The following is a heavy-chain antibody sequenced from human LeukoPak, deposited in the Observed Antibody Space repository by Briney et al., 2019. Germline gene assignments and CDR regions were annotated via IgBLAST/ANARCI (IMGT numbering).Heavy chain of an antibody. V-gene: IGHV3-33*01. J-gene: IGHJ4*02. Sequence: GGSLRLSCAASGFTFSSYGMHWVRQAPGKGLEWVAAIWYDGSNKYYADSVKGRFTISRDNSKNTLYLQMNSLRAEDTAVYYCAREREDYGSGSYPDYWGQGTLVTVSS. D-gene: IGHD3-10*01. CDR2: IWYDGSNK. CDR1: GFTFSSYG. CDR3: AREREDYGSGSYPDY.